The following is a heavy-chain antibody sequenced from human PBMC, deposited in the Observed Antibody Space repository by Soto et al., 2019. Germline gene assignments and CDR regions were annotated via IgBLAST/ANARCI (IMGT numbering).Heavy chain of an antibody. D-gene: IGHD4-4*01. CDR3: AKALEDYSNYGPNYYYYYYMDV. Sequence: GGSLRLSCAASGFTFDDYAMHWVRQAPGKGLEWVSGISWNSGSIGYADSVKGRFTISRDNAKNSLYLQMNSLRAEDTALYYCAKALEDYSNYGPNYYYYYYMDVWGKGTTVTVSS. CDR2: ISWNSGSI. J-gene: IGHJ6*03. CDR1: GFTFDDYA. V-gene: IGHV3-9*01.